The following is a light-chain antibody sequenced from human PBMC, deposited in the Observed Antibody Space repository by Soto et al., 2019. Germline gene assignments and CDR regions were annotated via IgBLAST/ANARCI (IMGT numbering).Light chain of an antibody. V-gene: IGKV4-1*01. CDR3: QQFYSIPLT. CDR2: WAS. J-gene: IGKJ4*02. CDR1: QSVLYSSNNKNY. Sequence: DIVMTQSPDSLAVSLGERATINCKSSQSVLYSSNNKNYLAWYQQKPGQPPKLLIYWASTRESGVPDRFSGSGSGTDFTLTIRSLQAEDVAVYYCQQFYSIPLTFGGGTKVDI.